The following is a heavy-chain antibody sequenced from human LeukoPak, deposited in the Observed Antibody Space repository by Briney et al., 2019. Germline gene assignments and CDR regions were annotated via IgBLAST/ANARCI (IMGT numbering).Heavy chain of an antibody. J-gene: IGHJ6*02. CDR2: INHSGST. D-gene: IGHD2-2*01. Sequence: ASETLSLTCTVSGGSISSYYWSWIRQPPGKGLEWIGEINHSGSTNYNPSLKSRVTISVDTSKNQFSLKLSSVTAADTAVYYCAGYCSSTSCPLPDYYYYYGMDVWGQGTTVTVSS. V-gene: IGHV4-34*01. CDR3: AGYCSSTSCPLPDYYYYYGMDV. CDR1: GGSISSYY.